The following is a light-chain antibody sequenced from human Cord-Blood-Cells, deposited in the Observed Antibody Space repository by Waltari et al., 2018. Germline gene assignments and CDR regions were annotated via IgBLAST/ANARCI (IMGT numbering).Light chain of an antibody. Sequence: EIVLTQSPGTLSLSPGERATLPCRARQSVSSSYLAWYQQKPGQAPRLLIYGASSRATGIPDRFSGSGSGTHFTLNISRLEHEDFAVYYCQQYGSSPPINFGQGTRLENK. CDR3: QQYGSSPPIN. J-gene: IGKJ5*01. CDR1: QSVSSSY. CDR2: GAS. V-gene: IGKV3-20*01.